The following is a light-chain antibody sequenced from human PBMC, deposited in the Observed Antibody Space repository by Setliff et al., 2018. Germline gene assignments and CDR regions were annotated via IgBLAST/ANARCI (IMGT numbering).Light chain of an antibody. V-gene: IGLV1-44*01. CDR2: SNN. Sequence: GSPGQRVTISCSGSSSNIGTNTVNWYQQLPGTAPKPLIYSNNQRPSGVPDRFSGSESGTSASLAISGLQSEDEADYYCAAWDDSLNGHVFGTGTK. CDR1: SSNIGTNT. J-gene: IGLJ1*01. CDR3: AAWDDSLNGHV.